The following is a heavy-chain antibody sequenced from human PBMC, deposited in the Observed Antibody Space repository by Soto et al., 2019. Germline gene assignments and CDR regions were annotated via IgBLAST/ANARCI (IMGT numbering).Heavy chain of an antibody. CDR1: GRTISSYG. J-gene: IGHJ4*02. V-gene: IGHV1-69*01. Sequence: SCGKVTCKASGRTISSYGISCVRQAPGQGLEWMGGIIPIFGTANYAQKFQGRVTITADESTSTAYMELSSLRSEDTAVYYCARAAPSSSGLYWGQGTLVTVSS. CDR3: ARAAPSSSGLY. CDR2: IIPIFGTA. D-gene: IGHD6-6*01.